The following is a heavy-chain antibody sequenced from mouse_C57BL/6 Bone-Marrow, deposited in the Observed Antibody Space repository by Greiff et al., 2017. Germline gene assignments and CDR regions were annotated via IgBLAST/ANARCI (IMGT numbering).Heavy chain of an antibody. J-gene: IGHJ4*01. Sequence: EVQLQQSGAELVRPGASVKLSCTASGFNIKDDYMHWVKQRPEQGLEWIGWIDPENGDTEYASKFQGKATITADTSSNTAYLQLSSLTSEDTAVYYCTTYYGSSDAMDYWGQGTSVTVSS. CDR3: TTYYGSSDAMDY. CDR2: IDPENGDT. D-gene: IGHD1-1*01. V-gene: IGHV14-4*01. CDR1: GFNIKDDY.